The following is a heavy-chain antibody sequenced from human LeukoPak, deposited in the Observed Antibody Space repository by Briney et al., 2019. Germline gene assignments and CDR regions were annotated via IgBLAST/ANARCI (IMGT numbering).Heavy chain of an antibody. CDR3: AELGITMIGGV. D-gene: IGHD3-10*02. V-gene: IGHV3-23*01. Sequence: GGSLRLSCAASGFTFSSYAMSWVRQAPGKGLEWVSAISGSGGSTYYADSVKGRFTISRDNSKNTLCLQVNSLRAEDTAVYYCAELGITMIGGVWGKGTTVTISS. CDR2: ISGSGGST. J-gene: IGHJ6*04. CDR1: GFTFSSYA.